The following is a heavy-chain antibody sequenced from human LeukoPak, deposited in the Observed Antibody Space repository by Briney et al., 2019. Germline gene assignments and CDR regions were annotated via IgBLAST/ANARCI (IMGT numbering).Heavy chain of an antibody. Sequence: GGSLRLSCAASGFTFSSYAMSWVRQAPGKGLEWVSSISGSGGNRYYADSVKGRFTISRDNSKNTLYLQMNSLRAEDTAVYYCAKSLMIYYCYYMDVWGKGTTVTVSS. CDR3: AKSLMIYYCYYMDV. D-gene: IGHD3-16*01. CDR1: GFTFSSYA. V-gene: IGHV3-23*01. J-gene: IGHJ6*03. CDR2: ISGSGGNR.